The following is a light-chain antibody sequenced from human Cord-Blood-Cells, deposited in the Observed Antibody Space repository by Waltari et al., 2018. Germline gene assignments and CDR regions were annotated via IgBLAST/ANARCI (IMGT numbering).Light chain of an antibody. Sequence: EIVLTQSPATLSLSPGERATLSCRASQSVSSYLAWYRQKPGQAPRLLIYDASNRATGIPARFSGSGSGTDFTLTISSLEPEDFAVYYCQQRSNWPPLIFGGGTKVEIK. CDR3: QQRSNWPPLI. CDR2: DAS. CDR1: QSVSSY. V-gene: IGKV3-11*01. J-gene: IGKJ4*01.